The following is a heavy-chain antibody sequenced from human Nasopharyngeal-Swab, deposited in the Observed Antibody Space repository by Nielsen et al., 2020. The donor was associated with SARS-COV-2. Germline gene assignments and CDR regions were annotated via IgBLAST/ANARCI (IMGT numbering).Heavy chain of an antibody. J-gene: IGHJ6*02. CDR1: GYTFTSYA. CDR2: INTNTGNP. V-gene: IGHV7-4-1*02. Sequence: ASVKVSCKASGYTFTSYAMNWVRHAPGQGLECMGCINTNTGNPTYAQGFTGRFVFSLDTSVSTAYLQISSLKAEDTAVYYCAREGGITIFGVPIGFGYYGMDVWGQGTTVTVSS. D-gene: IGHD3-3*01. CDR3: AREGGITIFGVPIGFGYYGMDV.